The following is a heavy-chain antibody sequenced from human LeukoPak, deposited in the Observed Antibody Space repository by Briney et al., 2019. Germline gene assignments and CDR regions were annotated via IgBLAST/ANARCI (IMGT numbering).Heavy chain of an antibody. Sequence: SVTVSFTASGGTFIIYAISWVRQAPGQGMEWMSVIIPILRTATYAQKFQGRLTITTDPSTSTAYMQLSSLTSEYTAVYYCATRESTSWTFYYCGQGTLVTASP. CDR2: IIPILRTA. CDR3: ATRESTSWTFYY. J-gene: IGHJ4*02. CDR1: GGTFIIYA. D-gene: IGHD2-15*01. V-gene: IGHV1-69*05.